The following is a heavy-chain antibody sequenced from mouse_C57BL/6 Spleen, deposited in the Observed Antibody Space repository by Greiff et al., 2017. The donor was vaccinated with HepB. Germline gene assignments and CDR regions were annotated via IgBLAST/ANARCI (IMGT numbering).Heavy chain of an antibody. V-gene: IGHV1-81*01. CDR2: IYPRSGNT. D-gene: IGHD4-1*01. Sequence: VKLMESGAELARPGASVKLSCKASGYTFTSYGISWVKQRTGQGLEWIGEIYPRSGNTYYNEKFKGKATLTADKSSSTAYMELRSLTSEDSAVYFCARRGGTVYYAMDYWGQGTSVTVSS. J-gene: IGHJ4*01. CDR3: ARRGGTVYYAMDY. CDR1: GYTFTSYG.